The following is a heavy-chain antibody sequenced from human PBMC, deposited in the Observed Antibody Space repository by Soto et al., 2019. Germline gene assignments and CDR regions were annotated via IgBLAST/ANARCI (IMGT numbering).Heavy chain of an antibody. CDR3: ARDYYEGDHDASDI. V-gene: IGHV4-4*02. D-gene: IGHD3-22*01. J-gene: IGHJ3*02. CDR1: DGSISRSNW. CDR2: IYHSGST. Sequence: SETPALTFAVSDGSISRSNWWSWVRQPPGKGLEWIGEIYHSGSTNYNPSLKSRVTISVDKSKNQFSLKLSSVTAADTAVYYCARDYYEGDHDASDIWGQGTMVTVSS.